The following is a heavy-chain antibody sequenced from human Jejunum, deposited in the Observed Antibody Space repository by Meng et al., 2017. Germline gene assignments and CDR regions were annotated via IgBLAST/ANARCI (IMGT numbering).Heavy chain of an antibody. CDR1: GGSISDYY. V-gene: IGHV4-34*01. Sequence: QVKLQQWRAGLFQPSETLSLPCAVYGGSISDYYWTWIRQPPGEGLEWIGEINDSGSTNYNPSLKSRVTISVDTSKSQFYLRVSSVTAADTAVYYCARGNEYSNYGADFWGQGTLVTVLL. CDR2: INDSGST. CDR3: ARGNEYSNYGADF. J-gene: IGHJ4*02. D-gene: IGHD4-11*01.